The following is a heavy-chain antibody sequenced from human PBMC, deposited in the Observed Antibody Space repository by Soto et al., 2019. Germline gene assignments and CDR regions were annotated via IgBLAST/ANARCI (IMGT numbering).Heavy chain of an antibody. Sequence: SETLSLTCTVSGGSISSSSYYWGWIRQPPGKGLEWIGSIYYSGSTYYNPSLKSRVTISVDTSKNQFSLKLSSVTAADTAVYYCARHKDYYDSSGYYNNWFDPWGQGTLITVSS. J-gene: IGHJ5*02. CDR2: IYYSGST. D-gene: IGHD3-22*01. CDR3: ARHKDYYDSSGYYNNWFDP. CDR1: GGSISSSSYY. V-gene: IGHV4-39*01.